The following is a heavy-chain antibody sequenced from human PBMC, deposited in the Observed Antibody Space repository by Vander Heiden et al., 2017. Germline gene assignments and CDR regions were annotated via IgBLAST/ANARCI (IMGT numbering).Heavy chain of an antibody. CDR3: AREDYYDFWSGYPDGAFDI. CDR1: GGSISRYS. Sequence: QVQLQESGPGLVKPSETLSLPCTVPGGSISRYSWRWIRPPAGTGPELIGRHHTSGSTNYNPSLKSRVTMSVDTSKNQFSLKLSSVTAADTAVYYCAREDYYDFWSGYPDGAFDIWGQGTMVTVSS. V-gene: IGHV4-4*07. D-gene: IGHD3-3*01. CDR2: HHTSGST. J-gene: IGHJ3*02.